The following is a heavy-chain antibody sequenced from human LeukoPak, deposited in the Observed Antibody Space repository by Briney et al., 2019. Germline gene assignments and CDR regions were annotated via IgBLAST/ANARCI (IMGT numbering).Heavy chain of an antibody. CDR3: AKEIPFDYYDIPLLFDY. CDR1: GFTFSSYA. J-gene: IGHJ4*02. V-gene: IGHV3-7*01. D-gene: IGHD3-22*01. Sequence: GGSLRLSCAASGFTFSSYAMSWVRQAPGKGLEWVANIKQDGSEKYYVDSVKGRFTISRDNSKNTLYLQMNSLRAEDTAVYYCAKEIPFDYYDIPLLFDYWGQGTLVTVSS. CDR2: IKQDGSEK.